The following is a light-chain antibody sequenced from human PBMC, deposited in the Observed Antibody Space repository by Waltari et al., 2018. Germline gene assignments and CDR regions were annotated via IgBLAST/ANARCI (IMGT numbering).Light chain of an antibody. J-gene: IGKJ4*01. Sequence: DIVMTQSPATLSVSPGEGATLSFKASQSLSSNLAWYQQKPGQLPRLLLYVASTRATGIPARFSGSGSGTEFTLTISSLQAEDFAVYYCQQYGNSVLTFGGGTKVEIK. CDR1: QSLSSN. V-gene: IGKV3-15*01. CDR3: QQYGNSVLT. CDR2: VAS.